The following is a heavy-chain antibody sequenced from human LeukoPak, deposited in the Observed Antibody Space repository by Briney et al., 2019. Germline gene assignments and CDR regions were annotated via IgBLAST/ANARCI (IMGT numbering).Heavy chain of an antibody. D-gene: IGHD4/OR15-4a*01. V-gene: IGHV3-23*01. J-gene: IGHJ3*02. CDR2: IGASGADT. Sequence: PGGSLRLSCAASGFTFTNYAMTWVRQAPGKGLEWVSVIGASGADTYYSDSVKGRFTISRDNSKNTVYLQMNSLRVDDTAVYFCAKKASRVPGNDAFDIWGQGTMVTVSS. CDR1: GFTFTNYA. CDR3: AKKASRVPGNDAFDI.